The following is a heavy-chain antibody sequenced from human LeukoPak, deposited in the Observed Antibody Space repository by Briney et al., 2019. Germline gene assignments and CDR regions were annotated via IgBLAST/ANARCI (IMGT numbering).Heavy chain of an antibody. J-gene: IGHJ4*02. V-gene: IGHV4-34*01. CDR3: ARPSGSSWYSPFDY. Sequence: SETLSLTCAVYGGSFSGYYWSWIRQPPGKGLEWIGEINHSGSTNYNPSLKSRVTISVDTSKNQLSLKLSSVTAADTAVYYCARPSGSSWYSPFDYWGQGTLVTVSS. CDR2: INHSGST. D-gene: IGHD6-13*01. CDR1: GGSFSGYY.